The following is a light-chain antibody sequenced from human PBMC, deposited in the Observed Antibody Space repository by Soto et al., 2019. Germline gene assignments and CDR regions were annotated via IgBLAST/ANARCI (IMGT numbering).Light chain of an antibody. CDR3: QQYQSSWT. CDR1: QSISSW. Sequence: DIQMTQSPSTLSASVGDRVIITCRASQSISSWLAWYQQKPGKAPNLLIYDASSLESGVPSRFSGSGSGTEFTLTISSLQPDDFATYYCQQYQSSWTCGQGTKVEIK. J-gene: IGKJ1*01. V-gene: IGKV1-5*01. CDR2: DAS.